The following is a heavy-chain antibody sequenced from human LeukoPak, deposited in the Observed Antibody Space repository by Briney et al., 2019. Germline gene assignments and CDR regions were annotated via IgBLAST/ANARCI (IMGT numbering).Heavy chain of an antibody. CDR1: GGSINGYY. CDR2: IHYSGST. Sequence: PLETLSLTCSVSGGSINGYYWSWIRQSPGKGREWVGYIHYSGSTNYNPSLRSRVTMSVDMSKNQFSVKLNSVTAADTAVYYCARLHSARAEEFDPWGEGTLVTVSS. J-gene: IGHJ5*02. CDR3: ARLHSARAEEFDP. D-gene: IGHD2-15*01. V-gene: IGHV4-59*08.